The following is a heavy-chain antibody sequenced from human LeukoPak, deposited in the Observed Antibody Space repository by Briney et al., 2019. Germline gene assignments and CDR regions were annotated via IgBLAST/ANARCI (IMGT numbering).Heavy chain of an antibody. CDR1: GGSISSSSYY. J-gene: IGHJ4*02. Sequence: PSETLSLTCTVSGGSISSSSYYWGWIRQPPGKGLEWIGSIYYSGSTYYNPSLKSRVTISVDTSKNQFSLKLSSVTAADTAVYYCARVKRAMTYYFDYWGQGTLVTVSS. CDR3: ARVKRAMTYYFDY. CDR2: IYYSGST. D-gene: IGHD5-18*01. V-gene: IGHV4-39*07.